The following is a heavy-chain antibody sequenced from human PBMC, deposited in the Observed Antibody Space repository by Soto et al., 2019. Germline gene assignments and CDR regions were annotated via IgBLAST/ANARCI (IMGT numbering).Heavy chain of an antibody. J-gene: IGHJ4*02. CDR2: IAYSGST. Sequence: SETLSLTCTVSGGSISTYFWSWIRQPPGKGLEWIGYIAYSGSTNYNPSLKSRVTISVDTSKNQFSLKLSSVTAADTALYYCARDQGETTEAYLDYWGQGALVTVSS. V-gene: IGHV4-59*01. CDR1: GGSISTYF. CDR3: ARDQGETTEAYLDY. D-gene: IGHD4-4*01.